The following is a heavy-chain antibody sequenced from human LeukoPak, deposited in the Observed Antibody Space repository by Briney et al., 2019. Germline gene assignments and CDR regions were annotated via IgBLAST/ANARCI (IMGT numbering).Heavy chain of an antibody. Sequence: ASVKVSCKASGYTFTGYYIRWVRQAPGQGLEWMGWINPDRGGTKYAQTFQGRVTMTRDTSISTAYMELSRLRSDDTAVYYCARTYYYDSSGYYADYWGQGTLVTVSS. J-gene: IGHJ4*02. D-gene: IGHD3-22*01. CDR1: GYTFTGYY. V-gene: IGHV1-2*02. CDR2: INPDRGGT. CDR3: ARTYYYDSSGYYADY.